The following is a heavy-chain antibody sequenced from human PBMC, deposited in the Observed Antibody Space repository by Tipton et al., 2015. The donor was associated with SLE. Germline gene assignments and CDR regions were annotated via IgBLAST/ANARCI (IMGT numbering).Heavy chain of an antibody. J-gene: IGHJ6*04. CDR2: IYYSGNT. D-gene: IGHD1-7*01. CDR3: ARATDWNLSPDV. V-gene: IGHV4-31*02. Sequence: LRLSCSVSGASISSGAIYWSWFRHHPGKGLEWIGYIYYSGNTYYNPSLGSRLTISVDTSKDQFSLRLTSVTAADTAVYYCARATDWNLSPDVWGKGTTVTVSS. CDR1: GASISSGAIY.